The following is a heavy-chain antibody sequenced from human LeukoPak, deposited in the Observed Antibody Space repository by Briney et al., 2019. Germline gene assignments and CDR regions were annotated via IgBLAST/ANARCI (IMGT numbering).Heavy chain of an antibody. CDR2: IVVGSGNT. J-gene: IGHJ6*02. CDR3: AAGQTTVTTSYHYYYGMDV. CDR1: GFTFTSSA. V-gene: IGHV1-58*02. D-gene: IGHD4-17*01. Sequence: VASVKVSCKASGFTFTSSAMQWVRQARGQRLEWIGWIVVGSGNTNYAQEFQERVTITRDMSTSTAYMELSSLRSEDTAVYYCAAGQTTVTTSYHYYYGMDVWGQGTTVTVSS.